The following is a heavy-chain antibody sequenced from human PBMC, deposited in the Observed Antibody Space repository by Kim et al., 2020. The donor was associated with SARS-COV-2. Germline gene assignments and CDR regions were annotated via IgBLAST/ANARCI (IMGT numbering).Heavy chain of an antibody. J-gene: IGHJ4*02. D-gene: IGHD5-18*01. Sequence: SVKVSCKASGGTFSSYAISWVRQAPGQGLEWMGGIIPIFGTANYAQKFQGRVTITADESTSTAYMELSSLRSEDTAVYYCARGDTAMVTRPSYWGQGTLVTVSS. CDR2: IIPIFGTA. CDR3: ARGDTAMVTRPSY. CDR1: GGTFSSYA. V-gene: IGHV1-69*13.